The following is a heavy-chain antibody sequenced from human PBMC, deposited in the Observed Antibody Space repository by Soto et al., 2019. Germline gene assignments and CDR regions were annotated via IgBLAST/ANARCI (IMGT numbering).Heavy chain of an antibody. CDR2: IKQDGSEK. J-gene: IGHJ6*02. V-gene: IGHV3-7*01. Sequence: GGSLRLSCAASGFTFSSYWMSWVRQAPGKGLEWVANIKQDGSEKYYVDSVKGRFTISRDNAKNSLYLQMNSLRAEDTAVYYCARDTPDYDFWSGYPPGSYYYYGMDVWGQGTTVTVSS. CDR3: ARDTPDYDFWSGYPPGSYYYYGMDV. D-gene: IGHD3-3*01. CDR1: GFTFSSYW.